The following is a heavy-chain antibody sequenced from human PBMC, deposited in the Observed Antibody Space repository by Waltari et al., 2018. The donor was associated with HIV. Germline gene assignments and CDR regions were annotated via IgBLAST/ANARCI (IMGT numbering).Heavy chain of an antibody. CDR3: AKDAGPAPGRVDGMDV. CDR2: ISWNSGST. CDR1: GFTLDDYP. D-gene: IGHD3-3*01. V-gene: IGHV3-9*01. J-gene: IGHJ6*02. Sequence: EVQLVESGGGLVQPGRSLRRSCAASGFTLDDYPMHWVRQAAGKGLEWVSGISWNSGSTGYADSVKGRFTIARDNAKNSLYLQMSSLRAEDTALYYCAKDAGPAPGRVDGMDVWGQGTTVTVSS.